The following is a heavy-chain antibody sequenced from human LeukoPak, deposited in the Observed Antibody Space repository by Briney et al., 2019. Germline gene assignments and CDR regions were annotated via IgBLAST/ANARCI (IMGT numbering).Heavy chain of an antibody. CDR2: ISYDGSNK. Sequence: PGGSLRPSCAASGFTFSSYAMSWVRQAPGKGLEWVAIISYDGSNKYYADSVKGRFTISRDNAKNSLYLQMNSLRAEDTAVYYCARDRGLSSSWYYDYWGQGTLVTVSS. D-gene: IGHD6-13*01. J-gene: IGHJ4*02. V-gene: IGHV3-30-3*01. CDR3: ARDRGLSSSWYYDY. CDR1: GFTFSSYA.